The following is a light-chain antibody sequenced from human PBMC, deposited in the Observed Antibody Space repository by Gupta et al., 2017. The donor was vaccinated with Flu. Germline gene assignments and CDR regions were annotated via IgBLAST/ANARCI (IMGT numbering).Light chain of an antibody. V-gene: IGKV1-39*01. CDR3: QQCESAGRT. CDR2: AAS. Sequence: DIQMTRSPSSLSASVGDRVTITCRASQSISSYLNWYQQKPGNAPKLLIYAASSLQSGVPSRFSGSDSGTDFTLTISRLQPEDFATYYCQQCESAGRTFGPGTKVEIK. J-gene: IGKJ1*01. CDR1: QSISSY.